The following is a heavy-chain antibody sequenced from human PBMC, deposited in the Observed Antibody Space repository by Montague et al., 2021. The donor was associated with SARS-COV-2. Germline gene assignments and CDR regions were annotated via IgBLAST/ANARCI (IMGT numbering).Heavy chain of an antibody. V-gene: IGHV4-39*01. Sequence: SETLSLTCTVSGGSITTDAYHWGWIRQSPGKGLEWIGTISYRDVTYYNPSLKTRVNISVDTSRTHFSLTLRSVTAADTAVYYCARQRRDASRWERTYYSDYWGPGTLVTVSS. CDR2: ISYRDVT. J-gene: IGHJ4*02. CDR1: GGSITTDAYH. D-gene: IGHD1-26*01. CDR3: ARQRRDASRWERTYYSDY.